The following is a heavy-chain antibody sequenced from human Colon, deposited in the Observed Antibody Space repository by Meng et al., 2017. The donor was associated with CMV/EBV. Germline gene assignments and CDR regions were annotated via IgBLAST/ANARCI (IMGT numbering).Heavy chain of an antibody. CDR2: IYYSGST. CDR3: ARDDSSTGHRNFDL. J-gene: IGHJ4*02. D-gene: IGHD6-13*01. Sequence: SETLSLTCIVSGGPVSDSRYYWSWIRQAPGRRLEWIGYIYYSGSTNHNPSLKSRVTVSLDKTKNQVSLRLTSVTAADTAVYYCARDDSSTGHRNFDLGGQGMLVTVSA. V-gene: IGHV4-61*01. CDR1: GGPVSDSRYY.